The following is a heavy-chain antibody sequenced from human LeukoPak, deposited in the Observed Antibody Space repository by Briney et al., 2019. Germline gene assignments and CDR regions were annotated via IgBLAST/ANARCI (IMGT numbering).Heavy chain of an antibody. D-gene: IGHD6-19*01. J-gene: IGHJ4*02. CDR3: ARDPHEFSSGWSHFEY. CDR2: ISAYNGNT. V-gene: IGHV1-18*01. CDR1: GYTFSSYG. Sequence: ASVKVSCKASGYTFSSYGINWVRQAPGEGLEWMGWISAYNGNTNYAQKLQGKFTMTTDTSTSTAYMEVRSVRSDDTAVYYCARDPHEFSSGWSHFEYWGQGTLVTVSS.